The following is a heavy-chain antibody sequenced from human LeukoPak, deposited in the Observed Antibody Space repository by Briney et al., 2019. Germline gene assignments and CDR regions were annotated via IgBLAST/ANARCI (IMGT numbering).Heavy chain of an antibody. J-gene: IGHJ4*02. CDR1: GYSFTSNY. Sequence: ASVEVSCKASGYSFTSNYIHWVRQAPGQGLEWMGMIYPRDGSTSYAQKFQGRVTVTRDTSTSTVHMELSGLGSEDTAVYYCARDQEAFDYWGQGTLVTVSS. CDR2: IYPRDGST. CDR3: ARDQEAFDY. V-gene: IGHV1-46*01.